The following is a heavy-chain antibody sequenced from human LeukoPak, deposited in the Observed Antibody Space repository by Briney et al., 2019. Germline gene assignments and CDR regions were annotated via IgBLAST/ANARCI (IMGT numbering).Heavy chain of an antibody. J-gene: IGHJ4*02. CDR1: GGSISSSSYH. D-gene: IGHD3-22*01. CDR2: IYYSGRT. Sequence: SETLSLTCTVSGGSISSSSYHWGWIRQPPGKGLEWIGHIYYSGRTYYNPSLKSRVIISVDSSKTQFSLKLSSVTAADTAVYYCARRRDYYDSSGYAFDYWGQGTLVTVSS. CDR3: ARRRDYYDSSGYAFDY. V-gene: IGHV4-39*01.